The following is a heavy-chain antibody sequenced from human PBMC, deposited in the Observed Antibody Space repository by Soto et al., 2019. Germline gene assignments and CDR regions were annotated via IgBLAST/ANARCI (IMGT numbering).Heavy chain of an antibody. J-gene: IGHJ3*01. CDR1: GGTFSSFA. D-gene: IGHD2-15*01. CDR3: ARGPSYCSGGSCHAAYDV. CDR2: IFPIFVTT. Sequence: QVQVVQSGAEVKKPGSSVKVSCKASGGTFSSFAINWVRQAPGKGLEWMGGIFPIFVTTNYAQKFQGRVTITADEPTSRAYTELSSLRSEYTAVYYCARGPSYCSGGSCHAAYDVWGQGTMVTVSS. V-gene: IGHV1-69*01.